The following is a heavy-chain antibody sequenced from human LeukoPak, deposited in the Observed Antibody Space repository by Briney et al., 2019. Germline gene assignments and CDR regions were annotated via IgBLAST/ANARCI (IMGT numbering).Heavy chain of an antibody. D-gene: IGHD3-10*01. CDR2: INPDTGGT. V-gene: IGHV1-2*02. Sequence: ASVKVSCKASGYTFTAFYIHWVRQAPGQGLEWMAWINPDTGGTNYAQVFQGRVTLTRDTSISTVYMEVTRLKFDDTAIYYCARDRSRGSGQFDPWGQGTLVTVS. CDR3: ARDRSRGSGQFDP. J-gene: IGHJ5*02. CDR1: GYTFTAFY.